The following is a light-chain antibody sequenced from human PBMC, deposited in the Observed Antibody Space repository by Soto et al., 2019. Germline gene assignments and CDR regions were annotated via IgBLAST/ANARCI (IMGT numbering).Light chain of an antibody. CDR3: TSYAGGNNV. CDR2: EVN. V-gene: IGLV2-8*01. Sequence: QSVLTQPPSASGSPGQSVTISCTGTSSDVGGYNYVSWYQQHPGKVPKLIVYEVNKRPSGVPDRFSGSKSGNTASLTVSGLQGEDEADYYCTSYAGGNNVFGTGTKLTVL. CDR1: SSDVGGYNY. J-gene: IGLJ1*01.